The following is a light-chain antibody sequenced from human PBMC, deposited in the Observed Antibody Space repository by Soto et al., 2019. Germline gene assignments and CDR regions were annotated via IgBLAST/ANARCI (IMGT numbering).Light chain of an antibody. CDR1: SSDVGGYNY. CDR3: SSYTSSSTVV. V-gene: IGLV2-14*01. Sequence: QSALTQPASVSGSPGQSITISCTGSSSDVGGYNYVSWYQHHPGKAPKLMIYEVSNRPSGVSNRFSGSKSDNTASLTISGLQSKDEADYYCSSYTSSSTVVFGGGTKLTVL. J-gene: IGLJ3*02. CDR2: EVS.